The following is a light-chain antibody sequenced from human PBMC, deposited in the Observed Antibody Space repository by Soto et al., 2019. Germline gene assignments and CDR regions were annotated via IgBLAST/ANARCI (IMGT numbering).Light chain of an antibody. Sequence: EIVLTQSPATLSLSPGEIATLSCRASQSISTYLAWYQQKPGQAPRLLIYDVSKRAAGVPARFSGSGSGTAFTLTISSLEPEDFAVYYCQQRSNWPPGLTFGGGTKVEI. CDR2: DVS. V-gene: IGKV3-11*01. CDR3: QQRSNWPPGLT. CDR1: QSISTY. J-gene: IGKJ4*01.